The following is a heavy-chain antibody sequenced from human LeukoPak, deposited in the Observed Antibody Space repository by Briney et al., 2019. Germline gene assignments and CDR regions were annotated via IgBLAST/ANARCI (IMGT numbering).Heavy chain of an antibody. J-gene: IGHJ6*02. CDR1: GYTFTSYY. CDR2: INPSGGST. D-gene: IGHD3-9*01. CDR3: ASDRLRYFDPQGGMDV. V-gene: IGHV1-46*01. Sequence: GASVKVSCKASGYTFTSYYMHWVRQAPGQGLEWMGIINPSGGSTSYAQKFQGRVTMTRDTSTSTVYMELSSLRSEDTAVYYCASDRLRYFDPQGGMDVWGQGTTVTVSS.